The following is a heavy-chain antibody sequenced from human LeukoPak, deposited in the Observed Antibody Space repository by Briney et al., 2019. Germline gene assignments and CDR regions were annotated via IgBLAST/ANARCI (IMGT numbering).Heavy chain of an antibody. CDR3: AKEGSYSGSRFDY. Sequence: PGGSLRLSCAASGFTFSSYAMSWVRLAPGKGLEWVSFISGSGDSTYYADSVKGRFTISRDNSKNTLYLQMNSLRGEDTAVYYCAKEGSYSGSRFDYWGQGTLVTVSS. CDR1: GFTFSSYA. J-gene: IGHJ4*02. CDR2: ISGSGDST. V-gene: IGHV3-23*01. D-gene: IGHD1-26*01.